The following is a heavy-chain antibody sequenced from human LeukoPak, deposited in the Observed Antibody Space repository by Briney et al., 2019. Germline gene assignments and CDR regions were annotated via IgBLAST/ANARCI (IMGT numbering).Heavy chain of an antibody. D-gene: IGHD3-22*01. J-gene: IGHJ4*02. CDR3: ARVGTYYYDSSGYYYPDY. CDR2: IYYSGST. CDR1: GGSVSSGSYY. Sequence: SETLSLTCTVSGGSVSSGSYYWSWIRQPAGKGLERIGYIYYSGSTYYNPSLKSRVTISVDTSKNQFSLKLSSVTAADTAVYYCARVGTYYYDSSGYYYPDYWGQGTLVTVSS. V-gene: IGHV4-61*01.